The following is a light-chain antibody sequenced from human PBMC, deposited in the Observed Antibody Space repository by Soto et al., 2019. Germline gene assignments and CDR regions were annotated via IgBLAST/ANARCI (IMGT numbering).Light chain of an antibody. CDR3: QQYGDSTWT. CDR1: QSVTSSY. Sequence: EIVLTRSPGTLPLSPGERATLSCKASQSVTSSYLAWYQQKPGQSPRLLIYGASTRATGIPDRFRGSGSGTDFTLTISRLEPEDFAVYFCQQYGDSTWTFGQGTKVEIK. J-gene: IGKJ1*01. CDR2: GAS. V-gene: IGKV3-20*01.